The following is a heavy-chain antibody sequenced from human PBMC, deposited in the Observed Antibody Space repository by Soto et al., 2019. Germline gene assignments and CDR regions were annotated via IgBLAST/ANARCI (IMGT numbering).Heavy chain of an antibody. CDR2: INPSDGNR. J-gene: IGHJ4*02. V-gene: IGHV1-18*03. D-gene: IGHD3-22*01. CDR1: GYSFSFYG. Sequence: QSQLVQSGAEWRKPGSSVKVSCKDSGYSFSFYGMNWVRQAPGQELEWMGWINPSDGNRNFAQKFEDRVTMTTATSTNTVFLELRSLKSDDMAIYYCARDRLRGYDSSGFYSWGQGTMVTVSS. CDR3: ARDRLRGYDSSGFYS.